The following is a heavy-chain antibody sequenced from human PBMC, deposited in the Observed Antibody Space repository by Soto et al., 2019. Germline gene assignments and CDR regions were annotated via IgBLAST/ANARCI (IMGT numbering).Heavy chain of an antibody. Sequence: EVQLLESGGDLVHPGGTLILSCVGSGYPFGDYAMRWVRQAPGKGLEWVSAIGPFGALAPAYAASMKGRFTISRDNSRNNLFLQMTNLRAGATGVYYCARDAIPYNGRDDAFDLWGQGTVVTVSS. V-gene: IGHV3-23*01. J-gene: IGHJ3*01. CDR3: ARDAIPYNGRDDAFDL. CDR2: IGPFGALAP. CDR1: GYPFGDYA. D-gene: IGHD2-8*01.